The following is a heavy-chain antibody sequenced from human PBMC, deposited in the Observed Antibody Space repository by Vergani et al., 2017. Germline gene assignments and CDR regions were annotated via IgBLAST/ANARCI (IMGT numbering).Heavy chain of an antibody. V-gene: IGHV3-21*01. CDR1: GFTFSSYS. CDR2: ISSSSSYI. J-gene: IGHJ5*02. Sequence: EVQLVVSGGGLVQPGGSLRLSCAASGFTFSSYSMNWVRQAPGKGLEWVSSISSSSSYIYYADSVKGRFTISRDNAKNSLYLQMNSLRAEDTAVYYCARDGNEINYYDSSGTFDPWGQGTLVTVSS. CDR3: ARDGNEINYYDSSGTFDP. D-gene: IGHD3-22*01.